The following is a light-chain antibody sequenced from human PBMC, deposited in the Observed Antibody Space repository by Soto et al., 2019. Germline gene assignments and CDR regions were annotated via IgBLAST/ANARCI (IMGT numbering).Light chain of an antibody. J-gene: IGLJ1*01. Sequence: QSVLTQPASVSGSPGQSITISCTGASSDPGDYNYVSWYPQHPGKAPKLMIYDVSSRPSGVSDRFSGSKSGNTASLTISGLQAEDEDDYYCTSYTTTGTYVFATGTKVTVL. CDR1: SSDPGDYNY. CDR3: TSYTTTGTYV. V-gene: IGLV2-14*03. CDR2: DVS.